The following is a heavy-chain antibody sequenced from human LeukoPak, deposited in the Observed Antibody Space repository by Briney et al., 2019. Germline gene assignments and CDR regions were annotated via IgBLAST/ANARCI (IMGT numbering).Heavy chain of an antibody. CDR2: INHSGYT. Sequence: SETLSLTCAVYGESFSGYFWSWIRQLPGKGLEWIGEINHSGYTNYNPSLKSRVTISVDTSKKQFSLKLNSVTAADTAVYYCARERTGVGGTDYWGQGTLVTVSS. CDR3: ARERTGVGGTDY. D-gene: IGHD1-26*01. V-gene: IGHV4-34*01. CDR1: GESFSGYF. J-gene: IGHJ4*02.